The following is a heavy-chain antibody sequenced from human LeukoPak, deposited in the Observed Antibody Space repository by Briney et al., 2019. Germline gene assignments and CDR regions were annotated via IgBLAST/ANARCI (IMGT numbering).Heavy chain of an antibody. D-gene: IGHD6-25*01. J-gene: IGHJ4*02. V-gene: IGHV1-69*01. Sequence: SVEVSCKASGGTFTSFGINWVRQAPGQGLEWMGGTTPVFGTANYAQKFQDRITITADESTSTAYMELGSLRSEDTAVYFCARYMDTYGGYDYCGQGTLVTVSS. CDR1: GGTFTSFG. CDR2: TTPVFGTA. CDR3: ARYMDTYGGYDY.